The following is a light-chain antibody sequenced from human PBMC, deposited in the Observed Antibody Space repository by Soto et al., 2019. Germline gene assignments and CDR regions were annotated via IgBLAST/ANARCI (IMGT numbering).Light chain of an antibody. CDR3: GTWDTSLGARGL. CDR2: DSD. V-gene: IGLV1-51*01. Sequence: QAVLTHSPSVSAAPGQQVTISCFGTGSKIGSNHVSWYQQFPEAAPKLLIYDSDKRPSGIPDRFSGSKSGTSATLAITGLQTGDEADYYCGTWDTSLGARGLFGTGTKVTVL. J-gene: IGLJ1*01. CDR1: GSKIGSNH.